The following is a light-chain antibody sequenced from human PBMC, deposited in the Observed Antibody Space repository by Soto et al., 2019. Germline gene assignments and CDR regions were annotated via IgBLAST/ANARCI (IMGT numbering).Light chain of an antibody. CDR2: GAS. J-gene: IGKJ4*01. CDR3: QQFHNWPPLT. Sequence: EIVMTQSPATLSVSPGERATLSCRASQSVSSNLAWYQQKPGQAPRLLIYGASTRATGIPARFSGSGSGTEFTLTISSLQSEDFAVYYCQQFHNWPPLTVGGGTKLDSK. CDR1: QSVSSN. V-gene: IGKV3-15*01.